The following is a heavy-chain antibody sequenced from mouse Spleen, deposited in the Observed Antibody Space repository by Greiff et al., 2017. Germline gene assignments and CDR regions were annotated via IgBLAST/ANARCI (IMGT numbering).Heavy chain of an antibody. V-gene: IGHV14-3*02. Sequence: EVQLQQSGAELVKPGASVKLSCTASGFNIKDTYMHWVKQRPEQGLEWIGRIDPANGNTKYDPKFQGKATITADTSSNTAYLQLSSLTSEDTAVYYCARGGTARALFAYWGQGTLVTVSA. J-gene: IGHJ3*01. CDR3: ARGGTARALFAY. CDR2: IDPANGNT. CDR1: GFNIKDTY. D-gene: IGHD3-2*01.